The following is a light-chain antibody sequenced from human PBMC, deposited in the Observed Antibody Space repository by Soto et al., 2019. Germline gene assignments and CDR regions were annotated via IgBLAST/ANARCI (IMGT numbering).Light chain of an antibody. V-gene: IGLV1-51*01. CDR2: DNN. CDR3: ATWDGSLPAEV. CDR1: SSNIGNNY. J-gene: IGLJ2*01. Sequence: QSVLTQPPSVSAAPGQTVTISCSGSSSNIGNNYVSWYQQLPGTAPKLLIYDNNKRPSGIPDRFSGSKSGTSGTLDITGLQTGDEADYYGATWDGSLPAEVFGGGPKVTVL.